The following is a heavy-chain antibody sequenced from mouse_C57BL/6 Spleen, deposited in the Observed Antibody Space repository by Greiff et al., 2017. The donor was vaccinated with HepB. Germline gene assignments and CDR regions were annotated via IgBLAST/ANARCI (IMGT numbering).Heavy chain of an antibody. CDR1: GYAFTNYL. J-gene: IGHJ4*01. CDR3: TRWTTVGDYYAMDY. Sequence: QVQLQQSGAELVRPGTSVKVSCKASGYAFTNYLIEWVKQRPGQGLEWIGVIHPGSGGTNYNEKLKGKATLTADKYSSTDYMKLSSLTSEDSAVYFCTRWTTVGDYYAMDYWGQGTSVTVSS. V-gene: IGHV1-54*01. CDR2: IHPGSGGT. D-gene: IGHD1-1*01.